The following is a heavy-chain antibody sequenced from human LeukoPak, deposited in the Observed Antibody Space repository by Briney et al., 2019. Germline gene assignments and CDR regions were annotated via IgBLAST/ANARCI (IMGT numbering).Heavy chain of an antibody. Sequence: GGSLRLSRAASGFTFSSYAMHWVRQAPGKGLEWVTVISYDGFNEDYADSVKGRFTISRDNSKNTLYLQMNSLRAEDTAVYYCARDPLLHCSGGRCYSATGFDYWGQGTLVTVSS. D-gene: IGHD2-15*01. V-gene: IGHV3-30-3*01. CDR1: GFTFSSYA. J-gene: IGHJ4*02. CDR2: ISYDGFNE. CDR3: ARDPLLHCSGGRCYSATGFDY.